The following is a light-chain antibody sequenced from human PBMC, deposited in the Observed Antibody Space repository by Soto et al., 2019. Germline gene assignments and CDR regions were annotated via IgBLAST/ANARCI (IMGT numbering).Light chain of an antibody. CDR1: QSISSW. CDR3: QQYNSYWT. Sequence: DIQMTQSPSTLSASVGGRVTITCRASQSISSWLAWYQQKPGKAPKLLIYDASSLESGVPSRFSGRGSGTEFTLTISSLQPDDFATYYCQQYNSYWTFGQGTKV. V-gene: IGKV1-5*01. CDR2: DAS. J-gene: IGKJ1*01.